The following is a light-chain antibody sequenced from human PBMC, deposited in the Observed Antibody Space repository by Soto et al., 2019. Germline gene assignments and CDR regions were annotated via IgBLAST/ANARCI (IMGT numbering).Light chain of an antibody. J-gene: IGKJ1*01. CDR1: QSISNW. Sequence: DIPMTQSPSTLSASVGDRVTITCRASQSISNWLAWYQQKPGKAPKLLMYKASSLESGVPSRFSGSGSGTEFTLTISSLQPEDFATYYCQQYNSHSPWTFGQGTKVEIK. CDR2: KAS. V-gene: IGKV1-5*03. CDR3: QQYNSHSPWT.